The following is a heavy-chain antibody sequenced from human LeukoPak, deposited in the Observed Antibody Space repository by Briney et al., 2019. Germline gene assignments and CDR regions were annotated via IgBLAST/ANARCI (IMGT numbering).Heavy chain of an antibody. CDR2: ISSSGSTI. Sequence: GGSLRLSCAASGFTFSSYEMNWVRQAPGKGLEWVSYISSSGSTIYYADSVKGRFTISRDNAKNSLYLQMNSLRAEDTAVYYCARDAPMAVAGFGTFDYWGQGTLVTVSS. CDR1: GFTFSSYE. D-gene: IGHD6-19*01. CDR3: ARDAPMAVAGFGTFDY. V-gene: IGHV3-48*03. J-gene: IGHJ4*02.